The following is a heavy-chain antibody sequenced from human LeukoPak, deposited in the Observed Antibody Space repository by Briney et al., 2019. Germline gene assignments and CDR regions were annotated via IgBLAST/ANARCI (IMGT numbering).Heavy chain of an antibody. D-gene: IGHD3-22*01. Sequence: GGSLRLSCAASGFTFSSYSMSWVRQAPGKGLEWASSISGSGPSTDYADSVKGRFTISRDKSKNTLCLQMNSLRAEDTAVYYCARLPTFYYDSSHYHYDYWGQGTLVTVSS. J-gene: IGHJ4*02. CDR2: ISGSGPST. CDR3: ARLPTFYYDSSHYHYDY. V-gene: IGHV3-23*01. CDR1: GFTFSSYS.